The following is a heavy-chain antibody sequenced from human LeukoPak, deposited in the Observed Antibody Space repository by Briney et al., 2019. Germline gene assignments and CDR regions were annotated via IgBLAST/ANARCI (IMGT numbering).Heavy chain of an antibody. V-gene: IGHV4-59*01. CDR3: ATIRDTALRYWYCEL. CDR1: GGSLSRYY. D-gene: IGHD5-18*01. J-gene: IGHJ2*01. CDR2: IYYRGST. Sequence: SVPRSFTCTVPGGSLSRYYWSWVRPPPGMGLEWIGYIYYRGSTSYNSSLKSRVSKSVDTPKNQVSLKLSSVTAADTAVYYCATIRDTALRYWYCELWGRGTLVTVSS.